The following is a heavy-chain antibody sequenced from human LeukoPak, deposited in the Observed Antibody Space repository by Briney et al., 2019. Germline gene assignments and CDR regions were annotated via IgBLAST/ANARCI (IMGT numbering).Heavy chain of an antibody. CDR1: GFTFSNYP. D-gene: IGHD1-26*01. V-gene: IGHV3-23*01. CDR2: ISGSGGNT. J-gene: IGHJ6*02. CDR3: AREDSIVGATSGMDV. Sequence: GGSLRLSCAASGFTFSNYPMNWVRQAPGKGLAWVSTISGSGGNTYYADSVKGRFTISRDNSKNTLFLQMNSLRAEDTAVYYCAREDSIVGATSGMDVWGQGTTVTVSS.